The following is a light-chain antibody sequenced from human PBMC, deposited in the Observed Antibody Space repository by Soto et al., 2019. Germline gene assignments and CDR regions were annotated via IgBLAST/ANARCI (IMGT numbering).Light chain of an antibody. CDR2: DVN. V-gene: IGLV2-11*01. CDR3: CSYAGTSYV. CDR1: SSDVGGYNS. Sequence: QSVLTQPRSVSGSPGRSVTISCTGASSDVGGYNSVSWYQQHPVKAPKLMIYDVNKRPSGVPDRFSGSKSGNTASLTISGLQTEDEADYYCCSYAGTSYVFGTGTKVTVL. J-gene: IGLJ1*01.